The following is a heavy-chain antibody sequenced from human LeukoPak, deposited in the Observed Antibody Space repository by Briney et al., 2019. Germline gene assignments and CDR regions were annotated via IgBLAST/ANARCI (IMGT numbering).Heavy chain of an antibody. J-gene: IGHJ4*02. CDR2: IYHSGST. CDR3: ARGILQWLVIGYFDY. V-gene: IGHV4-4*02. Sequence: SGTLSLTCAVPGGSISSSNWWSWVRQPPGKGLEWIGEIYHSGSTNYNPSLKSRVTISVDKSKNQFSLKLSSVTAADTAVYYCARGILQWLVIGYFDYWGQGTLVTVSS. D-gene: IGHD6-19*01. CDR1: GGSISSSNW.